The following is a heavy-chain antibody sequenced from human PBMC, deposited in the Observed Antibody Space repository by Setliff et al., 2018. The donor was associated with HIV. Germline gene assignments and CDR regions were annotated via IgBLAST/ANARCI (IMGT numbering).Heavy chain of an antibody. CDR2: IHSGGDT. Sequence: GGSLRLSCAASGLLVSRNYINWVRQAPGKGLEWVSIIHSGGDTHYADSVQGRLTVSRDISKNTVFLRLNSLRVEDTAVYFCARDPFGGGDLINGVPWGQGTLVTVSS. V-gene: IGHV3-66*02. D-gene: IGHD3-16*01. CDR3: ARDPFGGGDLINGVP. CDR1: GLLVSRNY. J-gene: IGHJ5*02.